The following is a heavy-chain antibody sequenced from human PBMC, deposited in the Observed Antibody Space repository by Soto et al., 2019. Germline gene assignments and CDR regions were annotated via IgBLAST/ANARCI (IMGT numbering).Heavy chain of an antibody. CDR3: AKDVYGGNSVPEYFQH. Sequence: GGSLRLSCAASGFTFSSYAMSWVRQAPGKGLEWVSAMSGSGGSTYYADSVKGRFTISRDNSKNTLYLQMNGLRAEDTAVYYCAKDVYGGNSVPEYFQHWGQGTLVTVSS. J-gene: IGHJ1*01. CDR1: GFTFSSYA. CDR2: MSGSGGST. V-gene: IGHV3-23*01. D-gene: IGHD4-17*01.